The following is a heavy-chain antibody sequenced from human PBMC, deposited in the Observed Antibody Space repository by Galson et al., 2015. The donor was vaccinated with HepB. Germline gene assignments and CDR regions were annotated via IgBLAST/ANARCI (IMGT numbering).Heavy chain of an antibody. D-gene: IGHD6-13*01. CDR3: AREMGDSSSWYEPAQDGFDY. Sequence: SVKVSCKASGYTFTSYGISWVRQAPGQGLEWMGWISAYNGNTNYAQKLQGRVTMTTDTSTSTAYMELRSLRSDDTAVYYCAREMGDSSSWYEPAQDGFDYWGQGTLVTVSS. V-gene: IGHV1-18*01. CDR2: ISAYNGNT. J-gene: IGHJ4*02. CDR1: GYTFTSYG.